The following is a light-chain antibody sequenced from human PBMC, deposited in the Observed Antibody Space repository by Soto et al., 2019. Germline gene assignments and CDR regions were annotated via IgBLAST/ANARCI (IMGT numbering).Light chain of an antibody. CDR3: SSYAGSNNWN. V-gene: IGLV2-8*01. CDR2: EVS. J-gene: IGLJ1*01. Sequence: QSVLTQPPSASGSPGQSVTISCTGTSSDVGGYNYVSWYQQHPGKAPKLMIYEVSKRPSGVPDRSSGSKSGNTASLTVSGLQAEDEADYYCSSYAGSNNWNFGTGTKLTVL. CDR1: SSDVGGYNY.